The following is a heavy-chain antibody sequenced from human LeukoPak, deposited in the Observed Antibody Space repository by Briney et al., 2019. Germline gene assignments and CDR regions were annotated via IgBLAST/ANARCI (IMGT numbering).Heavy chain of an antibody. Sequence: PSETLSLTCTVSGGSLSSFYWSWIRQPPGKGLKWIGYIYYSGSTNYNPSLKSRVTISVDTSKNQFSLKLSSVTAADTAVYYCARAGDYYGSGSYPYYYYYYMDVWGKGTTVTVSS. CDR2: IYYSGST. V-gene: IGHV4-59*01. CDR3: ARAGDYYGSGSYPYYYYYYMDV. J-gene: IGHJ6*03. D-gene: IGHD3-10*01. CDR1: GGSLSSFY.